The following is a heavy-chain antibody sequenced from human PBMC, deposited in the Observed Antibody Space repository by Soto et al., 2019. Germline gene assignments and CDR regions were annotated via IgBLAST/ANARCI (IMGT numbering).Heavy chain of an antibody. J-gene: IGHJ4*02. CDR1: GFTFSSYG. CDR3: SKEYESYGYVRLSPIDY. V-gene: IGHV3-30*18. CDR2: ISYDGSNK. D-gene: IGHD5-18*01. Sequence: GGFLRLSCAASGFTFSSYGMHWVRQAPGKGLEWVAVISYDGSNKYYADSVKGRFTISRDNSKNTLYLQMNSLRAEDTAVYYCSKEYESYGYVRLSPIDYWGQGTLVTVSS.